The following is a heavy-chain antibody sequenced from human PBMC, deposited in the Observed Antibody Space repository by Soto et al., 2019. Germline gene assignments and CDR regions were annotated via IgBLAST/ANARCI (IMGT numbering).Heavy chain of an antibody. CDR3: AKDLATVSTDYYYYAMDV. CDR2: IAYDGSNN. V-gene: IGHV3-30*18. Sequence: QVQLVESGGGVVQPGRSPRLSCETSGFTFSHYGMHWVRQAPGKGLEWVALIAYDGSNNYYADSVKGRFAISRDNSKNTLYLQMNRLRAEDTAVYYCAKDLATVSTDYYYYAMDVWGLGTTVTVSS. CDR1: GFTFSHYG. J-gene: IGHJ6*02. D-gene: IGHD4-4*01.